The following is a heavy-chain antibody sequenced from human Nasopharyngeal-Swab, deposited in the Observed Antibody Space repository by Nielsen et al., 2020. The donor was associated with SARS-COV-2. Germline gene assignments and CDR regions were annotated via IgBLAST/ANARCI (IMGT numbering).Heavy chain of an antibody. D-gene: IGHD3-10*01. Sequence: GGSLRLSCKGSGYSFSSYWISWVRQMPGKGLEWMGIIDPSDSYSNYSPSFQGHVTISVDKSLSTAFPQWSSLKASDTAVYYCARRSFYYGSGTVRGMDVWGQGTTVTVSS. CDR1: GYSFSSYW. V-gene: IGHV5-10-1*01. CDR2: IDPSDSYS. J-gene: IGHJ6*02. CDR3: ARRSFYYGSGTVRGMDV.